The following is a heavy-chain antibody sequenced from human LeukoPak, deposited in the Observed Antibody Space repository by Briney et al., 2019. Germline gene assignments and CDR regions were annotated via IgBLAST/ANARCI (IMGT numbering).Heavy chain of an antibody. J-gene: IGHJ4*02. Sequence: SETLSLTCAVSGDSISGTQWWSWLRQPPGKGLERIGEIYHSGRTNYNPSLKSRVTISMDKSKNQFSLKLSSVTAADTAVYYCGRAGYYCIDHWGQGALVTVSS. CDR2: IYHSGRT. D-gene: IGHD5-12*01. V-gene: IGHV4-4*02. CDR1: GDSISGTQW. CDR3: GRAGYYCIDH.